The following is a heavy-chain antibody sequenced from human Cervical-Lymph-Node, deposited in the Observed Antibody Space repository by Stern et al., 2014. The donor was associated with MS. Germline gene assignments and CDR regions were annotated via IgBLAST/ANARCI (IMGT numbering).Heavy chain of an antibody. J-gene: IGHJ4*02. CDR3: TRDQS. V-gene: IGHV3-7*01. CDR1: GFTFTNFW. CDR2: INQDGSEK. Sequence: EMQLVESGGGLVQPGGSLRLSCAASGFTFTNFWMSWVRQAPGKGLERVASINQDGSEKYYVDSVKGRFTISRDNAKNSLYLQMNSLRAEDTAVYYCTRDQSWGQGTLVTVSS.